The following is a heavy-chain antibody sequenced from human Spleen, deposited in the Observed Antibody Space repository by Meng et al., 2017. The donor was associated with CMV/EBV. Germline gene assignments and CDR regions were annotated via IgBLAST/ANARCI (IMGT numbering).Heavy chain of an antibody. Sequence: SCNASGYTFTDYYIHWVRQAPGQGLEWVGWIYPNSGGTKYAQNFQGRVNMTRDTSRSTAYMELTRLRSDDTAVYFCAGLGGPFDYFDSWGQGTLVTVSS. CDR2: IYPNSGGT. J-gene: IGHJ4*02. D-gene: IGHD3-16*01. V-gene: IGHV1-2*02. CDR1: GYTFTDYY. CDR3: AGLGGPFDYFDS.